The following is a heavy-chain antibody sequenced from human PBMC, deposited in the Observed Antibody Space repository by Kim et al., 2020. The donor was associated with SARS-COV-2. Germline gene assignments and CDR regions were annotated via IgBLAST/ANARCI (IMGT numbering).Heavy chain of an antibody. J-gene: IGHJ4*02. CDR2: VSYDGRA. D-gene: IGHD1-1*01. V-gene: IGHV4-39*01. CDR3: AATIKLDPVDY. CDR1: GASISSNLFH. Sequence: SETLSLTCTVSGASISSNLFHWGWIRQSPGRGLEWIGAVSYDGRAFHNPSLKTRVTITLDAPVDQFSLQLTSVTAADTAVYFCAATIKLDPVDYWGQG.